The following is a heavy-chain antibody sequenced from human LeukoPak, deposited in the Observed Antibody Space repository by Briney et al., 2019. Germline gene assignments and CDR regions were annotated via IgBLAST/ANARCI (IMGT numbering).Heavy chain of an antibody. CDR1: GGTFSSYA. CDR2: IIPIFGTA. V-gene: IGHV1-69*06. D-gene: IGHD3-10*01. J-gene: IGHJ6*03. CDR3: ARDLVYYYGSGSYYPSPLYYMDV. Sequence: SVKVSCKASGGTFSSYAISWVRQAPGQGLEWMGGIIPIFGTANYAQKFRGRVTITADKSTRTAYMELSSLRSEDTAVYYCARDLVYYYGSGSYYPSPLYYMDVWGKGTTVTVSS.